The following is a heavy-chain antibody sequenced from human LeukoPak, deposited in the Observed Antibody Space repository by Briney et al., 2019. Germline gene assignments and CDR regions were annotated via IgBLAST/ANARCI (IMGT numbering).Heavy chain of an antibody. Sequence: PGGSLRLSCAASRFTFDDYGMSWVRQAPGKGLEWVSAINWNGGSTTSADSVRGRFTISRENAKNSLYLQMNSLRADDTAVYYCARDRYGYSGDAFDIWGQGTMVTVSS. D-gene: IGHD4-17*01. CDR2: INWNGGST. CDR3: ARDRYGYSGDAFDI. J-gene: IGHJ3*02. CDR1: RFTFDDYG. V-gene: IGHV3-20*04.